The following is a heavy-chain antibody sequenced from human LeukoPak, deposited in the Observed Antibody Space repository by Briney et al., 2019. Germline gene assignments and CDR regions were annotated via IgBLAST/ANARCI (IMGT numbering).Heavy chain of an antibody. D-gene: IGHD4-23*01. CDR3: ARYGGTLDY. Sequence: SETLSHTCTVSGGSISSSSYYWGWIRQPPGKGLEWIGSIYYSGSTYYNPSLKSRVTISVDTSKNQFSLKLSSVTAADTAVYYCARYGGTLDYWGQGTLVTVSS. V-gene: IGHV4-39*01. CDR1: GGSISSSSYY. CDR2: IYYSGST. J-gene: IGHJ4*02.